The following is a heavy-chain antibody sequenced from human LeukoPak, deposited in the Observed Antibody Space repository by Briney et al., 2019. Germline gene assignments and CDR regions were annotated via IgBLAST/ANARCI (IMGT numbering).Heavy chain of an antibody. D-gene: IGHD5-18*01. J-gene: IGHJ3*02. CDR3: THTSAQLWEETDAFDI. Sequence: GGSLRLSCAASGFTFSNAWMSWVRQAPGKGLEWVGRIKSKTDGGTTDYAAPVKGRFTISRDDSKNTLYLQMNSLKTEDTAVYYCTHTSAQLWEETDAFDIWGQGTMVTVSS. V-gene: IGHV3-15*01. CDR2: IKSKTDGGTT. CDR1: GFTFSNAW.